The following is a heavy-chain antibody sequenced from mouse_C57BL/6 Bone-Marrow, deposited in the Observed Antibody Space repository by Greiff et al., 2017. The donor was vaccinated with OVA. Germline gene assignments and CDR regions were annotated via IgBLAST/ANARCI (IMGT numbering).Heavy chain of an antibody. CDR3: AILYDGYYEGAMDY. J-gene: IGHJ4*01. CDR1: GFSLTSYG. V-gene: IGHV2-5*01. CDR2: IWRGGST. D-gene: IGHD2-3*01. Sequence: VQLQESGPGLVQPSQSLSITCTVSGFSLTSYGVHWVRQSPGKGLEWLGVIWRGGSTDYNAAFMSRLSITKYNSKSQVFFKMNSLQADDTAIYYCAILYDGYYEGAMDYWGQGTAVTVSS.